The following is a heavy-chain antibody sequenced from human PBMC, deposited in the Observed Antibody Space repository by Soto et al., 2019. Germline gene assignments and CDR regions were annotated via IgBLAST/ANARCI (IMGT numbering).Heavy chain of an antibody. J-gene: IGHJ4*02. D-gene: IGHD3-22*01. V-gene: IGHV3-49*03. Sequence: GGSLRLTCTASGFTFGDYTMSWFRQAPGKGLEWVGFIRSKTYGGTTEYAASVKGRFTISRDDSKSIAYLQMNSLKTEDTAVYYCAREANYYDSSGYYLLTYFDYWGQGTLVTVSS. CDR1: GFTFGDYT. CDR3: AREANYYDSSGYYLLTYFDY. CDR2: IRSKTYGGTT.